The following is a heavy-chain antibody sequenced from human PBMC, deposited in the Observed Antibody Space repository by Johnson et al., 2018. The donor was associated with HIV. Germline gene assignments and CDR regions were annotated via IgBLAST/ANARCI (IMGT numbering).Heavy chain of an antibody. J-gene: IGHJ3*02. CDR1: GFTFSNSD. V-gene: IGHV3-66*01. CDR3: AKTKSGSEDAFDI. Sequence: VQLVESGGGLVQPGGSLRLSCAASGFTFSNSDMNWVHQAPGKRLEWVSVIYSGGSTYYADSVKGRFTISRDNSKNTLSLQMNSLRAEDTAVYYCAKTKSGSEDAFDIWGQWTMVTVSS. D-gene: IGHD3-3*01. CDR2: IYSGGST.